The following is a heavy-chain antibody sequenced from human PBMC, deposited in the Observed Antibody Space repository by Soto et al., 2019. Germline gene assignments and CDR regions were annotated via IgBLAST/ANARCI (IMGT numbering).Heavy chain of an antibody. CDR2: IDSSGSA. J-gene: IGHJ4*02. V-gene: IGHV4-4*07. CDR3: ARSLGGYDQLFDY. Sequence: LSLTCTVSGASISSHYWIWIRQPAGKRLEWIGRIDSSGSANYNPSLRSRVTLSVDTSKNQFSLKLSSVTAADTAVYYCARSLGGYDQLFDYWGQGTLVTVSS. CDR1: GASISSHY. D-gene: IGHD5-12*01.